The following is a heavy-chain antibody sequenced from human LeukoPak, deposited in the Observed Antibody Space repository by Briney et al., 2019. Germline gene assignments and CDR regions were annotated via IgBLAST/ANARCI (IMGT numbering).Heavy chain of an antibody. V-gene: IGHV3-7*02. J-gene: IGHJ4*02. CDR2: IKQDGSDK. CDR1: GFTFSSYW. D-gene: IGHD1-26*01. CDR3: ARGIVGATTGSSLFDC. Sequence: PGGSLRLSCAASGFTFSSYWMTWVRQAPGKGLEWVANIKQDGSDKHYVDSVKGRFTISRDNAKNSLYLQMNSLRAEDTAVYYCARGIVGATTGSSLFDCWGQGTLVTVSS.